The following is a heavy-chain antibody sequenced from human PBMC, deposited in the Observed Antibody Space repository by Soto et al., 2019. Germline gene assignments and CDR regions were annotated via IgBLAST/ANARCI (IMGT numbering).Heavy chain of an antibody. CDR1: GFTFSSYA. Sequence: EVQLLESGGGLVQPGGSPRLSCAASGFTFSSYAMSWVRQAPGKGLEWVSAISGSGGSTYYADSVKGRFTISRDNSKNTLYLQMNSLRAEDTAVYYCAKGSHYDILTGYGAYFDYWGQGTLVTVSS. J-gene: IGHJ4*02. CDR3: AKGSHYDILTGYGAYFDY. D-gene: IGHD3-9*01. CDR2: ISGSGGST. V-gene: IGHV3-23*01.